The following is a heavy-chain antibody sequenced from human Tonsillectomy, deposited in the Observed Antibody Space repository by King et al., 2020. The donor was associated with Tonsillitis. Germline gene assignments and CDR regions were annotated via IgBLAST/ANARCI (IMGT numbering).Heavy chain of an antibody. CDR2: MKGDGSKT. D-gene: IGHD3-22*01. J-gene: IGHJ3*02. CDR3: TRDRNYCASGICYDVFDN. CDR1: GFTFSNYW. Sequence: EVQLVESGGGLVQPGGSLRLSCVTSGFTFSNYWMTWVRQAPGEGLEWVANMKGDGSKTSSVDSVTGRFTISRDNAKNSLYLQINSLRAEDTAMYYCTRDRNYCASGICYDVFDNW. V-gene: IGHV3-7*01.